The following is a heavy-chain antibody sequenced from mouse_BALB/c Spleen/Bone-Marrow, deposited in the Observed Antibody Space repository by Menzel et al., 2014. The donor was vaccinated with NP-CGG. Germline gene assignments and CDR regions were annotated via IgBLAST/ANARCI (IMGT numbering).Heavy chain of an antibody. CDR3: ARYKGYYDHDGDYFDY. CDR1: GDSITSGY. D-gene: IGHD2-4*01. CDR2: ISYSGST. J-gene: IGHJ2*01. Sequence: VQLQQSGPSLVKPSQTLSLTCSVTGDSITSGYWNWVRKFPGNKLEYMGYISYSGSTYYNPSLKGRISITRDTSKNQYYLQMNSVTTEDTATYYCARYKGYYDHDGDYFDYWGQGTTLTISS. V-gene: IGHV3-8*02.